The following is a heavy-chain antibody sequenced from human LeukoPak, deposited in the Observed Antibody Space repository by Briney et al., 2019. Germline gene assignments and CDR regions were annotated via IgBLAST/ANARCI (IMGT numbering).Heavy chain of an antibody. CDR1: GCSISSYY. J-gene: IGHJ4*02. D-gene: IGHD3-22*01. CDR2: YHTSGCT. V-gene: IGHV4-4*07. CDR3: ARETYYYDSSGYSNFDY. Sequence: SETLSLTCTVSGCSISSYYWSWIRQPAGKGLEWIGRYHTSGCTNYNPSLKSRVTMSADTSKNQFSLQLSSVTSADTAVYHCARETYYYDSSGYSNFDYWGQGTLVTVSS.